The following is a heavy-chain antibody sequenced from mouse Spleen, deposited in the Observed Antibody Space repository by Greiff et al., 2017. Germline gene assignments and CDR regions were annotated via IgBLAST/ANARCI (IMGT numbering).Heavy chain of an antibody. CDR3: ARWTVVATDYAMDY. V-gene: IGHV1-26*01. CDR2: INPNNGGT. J-gene: IGHJ4*01. D-gene: IGHD1-1*01. CDR1: GYTFTDYY. Sequence: EVQLQQSGPELVKPGASVKISCKASGYTFTDYYMNWVKQSHGKSLEWIGDINPNNGGTSYNQKFKGKATLTVDKSSSTAYMELRSLTSEDSAVYYCARWTVVATDYAMDYWGQGTSVTVSS.